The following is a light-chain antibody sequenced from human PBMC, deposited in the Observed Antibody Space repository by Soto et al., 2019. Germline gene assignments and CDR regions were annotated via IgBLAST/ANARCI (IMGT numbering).Light chain of an antibody. CDR3: GTWDSSLSDAVV. V-gene: IGLV1-51*01. CDR1: SANIGRNY. J-gene: IGLJ2*01. Sequence: QSVLTQPPSLSAAPGQKVAISCAGTSANIGRNYVAWYQQLPGTAPKLLIYDNDKRPSGIPDRFSGSKSGTSATLGITGLQTRNEADYYCGTWDSSLSDAVVFGEGTKLTVL. CDR2: DND.